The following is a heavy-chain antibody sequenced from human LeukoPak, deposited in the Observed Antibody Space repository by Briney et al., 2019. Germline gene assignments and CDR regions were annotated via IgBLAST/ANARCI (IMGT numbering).Heavy chain of an antibody. J-gene: IGHJ6*02. Sequence: PSETLSLTCTVSGGSISSGSYYWSWIRQSAGKGLEWIGRIYSTGSTSYNPSLESRVTISRDTSKNQFSLKLSSVTAADTAVYYCARDPIISAYCGGDCSPTYYYYYGMDVWGQGTTVTVSS. CDR2: IYSTGST. D-gene: IGHD2-21*02. CDR3: ARDPIISAYCGGDCSPTYYYYYGMDV. CDR1: GGSISSGSYY. V-gene: IGHV4-61*02.